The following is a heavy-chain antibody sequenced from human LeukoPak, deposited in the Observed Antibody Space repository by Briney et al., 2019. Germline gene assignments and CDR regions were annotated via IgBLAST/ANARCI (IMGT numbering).Heavy chain of an antibody. CDR1: GFTFSISA. J-gene: IGHJ3*01. CDR3: ARDIELST. CDR2: INYRGSNA. D-gene: IGHD1-7*01. V-gene: IGHV3-23*01. Sequence: GRSLRLSCAASGFTFSISAMTWVRQAPGKGLEWVALINYRGSNAYYADSVRGRFTISRDSSKSMLYLQIDSLRAEDTAIYYCARDIELSTWGQGTMVSV.